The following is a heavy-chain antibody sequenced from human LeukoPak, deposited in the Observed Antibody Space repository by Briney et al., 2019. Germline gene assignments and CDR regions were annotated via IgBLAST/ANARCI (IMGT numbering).Heavy chain of an antibody. D-gene: IGHD1-7*01. Sequence: SETLSLTCTVSGGSINNNNYYWGWIRQPPGKGLEWIGSIYYSGSTHFHPSLKSRVTISVDTSKNQISLKLTSVTAADTAIYYCARQFELWGQGTLVTVSS. V-gene: IGHV4-39*01. CDR2: IYYSGST. CDR1: GGSINNNNYY. CDR3: ARQFEL. J-gene: IGHJ4*02.